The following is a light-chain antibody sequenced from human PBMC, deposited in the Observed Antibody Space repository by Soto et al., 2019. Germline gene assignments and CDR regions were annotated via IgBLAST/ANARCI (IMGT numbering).Light chain of an antibody. CDR3: CSFTSITTYV. CDR1: SSDVGAYNY. V-gene: IGLV2-14*01. CDR2: EVS. J-gene: IGLJ1*01. Sequence: QSALTQPASVSGSLGQSITISCTGTSSDVGAYNYVSWYQQQPGKAPKLMISEVSNRPSGVSNRFSGSKSGNTASLIISGLQAEDEADYYCCSFTSITTYVLGPGTKVPV.